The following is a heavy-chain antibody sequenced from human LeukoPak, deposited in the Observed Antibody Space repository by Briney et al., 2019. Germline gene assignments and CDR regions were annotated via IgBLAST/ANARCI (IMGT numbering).Heavy chain of an antibody. V-gene: IGHV3-74*01. CDR1: GFTFSSYW. CDR3: AFGTGREGYMDV. J-gene: IGHJ6*03. Sequence: GGSLRLSCAASGFTFSSYWMHWVRQAPGEGLVWVSFINSDGSSTGYADSVRGRFTVSRDNAKNTLYLQMNSPRVEDTAVYYCAFGTGREGYMDVWGKGTTVTVSS. D-gene: IGHD3-10*01. CDR2: INSDGSST.